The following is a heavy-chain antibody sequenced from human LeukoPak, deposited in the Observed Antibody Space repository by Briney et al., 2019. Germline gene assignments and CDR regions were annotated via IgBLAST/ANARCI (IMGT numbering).Heavy chain of an antibody. J-gene: IGHJ6*02. D-gene: IGHD6-6*01. V-gene: IGHV4-34*01. CDR1: GGSFSGYY. CDR3: ARGRIAARRYYGMDV. Sequence: SETLSLTCAVYGGSFSGYYWSWIRQPPGKGLEWIGEINHSGSTNYNPSPKSRVTISVDTSKNQFSLKLSSVTAANTAVYYCARGRIAARRYYGMDVWGQGTTVTVSS. CDR2: INHSGST.